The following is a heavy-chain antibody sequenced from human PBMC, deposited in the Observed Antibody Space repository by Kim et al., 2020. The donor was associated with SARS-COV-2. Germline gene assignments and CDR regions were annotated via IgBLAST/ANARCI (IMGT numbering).Heavy chain of an antibody. CDR1: GYTFTSYG. D-gene: IGHD3-10*01. V-gene: IGHV1-18*01. Sequence: ASVKVSCKASGYTFTSYGISWVRQAPGQGLEWMGWISAYNGNTNYAQKLQGRVTMTTDTSTSTAYMELRSLRSDDTAVYYCARDDITMVRGVIITLKYYGMDVWGQGTTVTVSS. CDR3: ARDDITMVRGVIITLKYYGMDV. J-gene: IGHJ6*02. CDR2: ISAYNGNT.